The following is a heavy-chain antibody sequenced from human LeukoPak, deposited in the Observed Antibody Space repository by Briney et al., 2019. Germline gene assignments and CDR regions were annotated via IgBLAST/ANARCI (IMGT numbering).Heavy chain of an antibody. CDR2: IYPVDSKT. J-gene: IGHJ5*01. D-gene: IGHD6-19*01. Sequence: HGESLQISCKASGYSFTDYWIGWVRPMPGKGLEWMGIIYPVDSKTRYSPSFQGQVAISADKSISTAYLQWSSLSDTDTAMCCARHSSVAGTSGCFDSWGQGTLVTVSS. CDR3: ARHSSVAGTSGCFDS. V-gene: IGHV5-51*01. CDR1: GYSFTDYW.